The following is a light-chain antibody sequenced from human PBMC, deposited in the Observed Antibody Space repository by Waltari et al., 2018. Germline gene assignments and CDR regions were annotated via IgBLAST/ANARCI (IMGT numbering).Light chain of an antibody. Sequence: DIVLTQSPATLSLSPGERATLPCRASQNFSNYLAWYQQTPGQAPRPLIYHASKPFTGTPARFSGSGSGTDFTLTIGSLEPDDFAVYYCQQRLNWPVTFGGGTKVEIK. CDR1: QNFSNY. CDR2: HAS. CDR3: QQRLNWPVT. V-gene: IGKV3-11*01. J-gene: IGKJ4*01.